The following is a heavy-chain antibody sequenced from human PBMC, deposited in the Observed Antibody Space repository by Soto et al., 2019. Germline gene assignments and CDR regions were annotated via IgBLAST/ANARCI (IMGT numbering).Heavy chain of an antibody. V-gene: IGHV3-30*18. CDR3: AKIVGSEQWLGPGDAFDI. J-gene: IGHJ3*02. CDR1: GFTFSSYG. D-gene: IGHD6-19*01. Sequence: QVQLVESGGGVVQPGRSLRLSCAASGFTFSSYGMHWVRQAPGKGLEWVAVISYDGSNKYYADSVKGRFTISRDNYKNTLYLQMNSLRAEDTAVYYCAKIVGSEQWLGPGDAFDIWGQGTMVTVSS. CDR2: ISYDGSNK.